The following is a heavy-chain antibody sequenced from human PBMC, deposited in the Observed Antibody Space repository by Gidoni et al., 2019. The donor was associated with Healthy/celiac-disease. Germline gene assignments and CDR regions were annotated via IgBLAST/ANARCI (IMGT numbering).Heavy chain of an antibody. V-gene: IGHV3-30*18. Sequence: QVQLVESGGGVVQPGRSLRLSCAASGFTFSSYGLHWVRQAPGKGLEWVAVISYDGSNKYYADSVKGRFTISRDNSKNTLYLQMNSLRAEDTAVYYCAKDLESSSSWSVGEYFQHWGQGTLVTVSS. J-gene: IGHJ1*01. CDR3: AKDLESSSSWSVGEYFQH. D-gene: IGHD6-13*01. CDR2: ISYDGSNK. CDR1: GFTFSSYG.